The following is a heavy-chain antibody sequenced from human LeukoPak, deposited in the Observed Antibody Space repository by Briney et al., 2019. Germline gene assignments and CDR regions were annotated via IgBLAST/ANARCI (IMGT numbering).Heavy chain of an antibody. CDR1: GYTFTSYD. CDR3: AKVGLGNTAIHI. J-gene: IGHJ3*02. V-gene: IGHV1-8*01. Sequence: ASVKVSCKASGYTFTSYDINLVRQATGQGLEWMGWMNPNSGNTGYAQKFQGRVTMTRNTSISTVYMELSSLKSEDTAIYYCAKVGLGNTAIHIWGQGTMVTVSS. D-gene: IGHD5-18*01. CDR2: MNPNSGNT.